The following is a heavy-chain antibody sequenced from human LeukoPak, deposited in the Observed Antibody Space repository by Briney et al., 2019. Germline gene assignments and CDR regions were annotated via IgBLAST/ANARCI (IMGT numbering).Heavy chain of an antibody. CDR1: VFTFSSYA. V-gene: IGHV3-23*01. Sequence: GGSLRLSCAASVFTFSSYAMSCVSQAPGKGLECVSAICGSGGSTYYADSVKGRFTISRDNSKNTLYLQMNSLRAEDTAVYYCAKDHITIFGVVIIMPSYFDYWGQGTLVTVSS. CDR3: AKDHITIFGVVIIMPSYFDY. J-gene: IGHJ4*02. CDR2: ICGSGGST. D-gene: IGHD3-3*01.